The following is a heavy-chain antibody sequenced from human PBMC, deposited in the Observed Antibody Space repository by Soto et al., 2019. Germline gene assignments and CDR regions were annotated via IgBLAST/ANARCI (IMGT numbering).Heavy chain of an antibody. J-gene: IGHJ4*02. Sequence: QVQLVQSGAEVKKPGASVKVSCKASGYTFTHFYMHWVRQAPGQGLEWLGVINPGGGYTTYAQKFQGRVTMTRDTSTSTVYMELSSLRSEDTAVYYCGRVYFDSRGTPPGDWGQGTLVTVSS. CDR1: GYTFTHFY. V-gene: IGHV1-46*01. CDR2: INPGGGYT. D-gene: IGHD3-22*01. CDR3: GRVYFDSRGTPPGD.